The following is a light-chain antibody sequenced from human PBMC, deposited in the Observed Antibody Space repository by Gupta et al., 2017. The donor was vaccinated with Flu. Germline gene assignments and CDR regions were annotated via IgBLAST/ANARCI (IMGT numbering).Light chain of an antibody. CDR2: WAS. J-gene: IGKJ2*01. Sequence: VSLGERATINCKSSQSVLYNSNNKNYLAWYQQKPGQPPKLLIYWASTRESGVPDRFSGSGSETDFTLTIASLQAEDVAVYYCQQYYSTPHFGQGTKLEIK. CDR1: QSVLYNSNNKNY. CDR3: QQYYSTPH. V-gene: IGKV4-1*01.